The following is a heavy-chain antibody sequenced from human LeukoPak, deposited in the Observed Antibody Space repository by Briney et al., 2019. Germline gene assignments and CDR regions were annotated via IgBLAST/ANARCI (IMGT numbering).Heavy chain of an antibody. D-gene: IGHD5-18*01. V-gene: IGHV1-69*05. CDR1: GGTFSNYA. CDR3: AHGSYGPGSFDY. J-gene: IGHJ4*02. CDR2: IIPIFGTA. Sequence: SVKVSCKASGGTFSNYAISWVRQAPGQGLEWMGGIIPIFGTANYAQKFQGRVTITTDESTSTAYMELSSLRSEDTAVYYCAHGSYGPGSFDYWGQGTLVTVSS.